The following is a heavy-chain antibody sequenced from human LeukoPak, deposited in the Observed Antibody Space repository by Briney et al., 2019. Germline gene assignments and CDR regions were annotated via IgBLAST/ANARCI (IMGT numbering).Heavy chain of an antibody. Sequence: GGSLRLSCAASGFTFSSYAMHWVRQAPGKGLEWAAVISYDGSNKYYADSVKGRFTISRDNSKNTLYLQMNSLRAEDTAVYYCARDTTYYYDSSGPGDGAFDIWGQGTMVTVSS. CDR3: ARDTTYYYDSSGPGDGAFDI. V-gene: IGHV3-30-3*01. J-gene: IGHJ3*02. D-gene: IGHD3-22*01. CDR2: ISYDGSNK. CDR1: GFTFSSYA.